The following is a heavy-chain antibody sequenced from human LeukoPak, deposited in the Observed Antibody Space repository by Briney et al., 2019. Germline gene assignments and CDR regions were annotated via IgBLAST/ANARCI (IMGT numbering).Heavy chain of an antibody. D-gene: IGHD3-16*01. J-gene: IGHJ4*02. CDR1: GFTVSRNY. V-gene: IGHV3-66*01. CDR3: ARGPWASFDY. Sequence: PGGSLRLSCAASGFTVSRNYMTWVRQAPGKGLEWVSVIYSDGDTYYVDSVKGRFTISRDNSKNTLYLQMSSLRAEDTAVYYCARGPWASFDYWGQGTLVTVSS. CDR2: IYSDGDT.